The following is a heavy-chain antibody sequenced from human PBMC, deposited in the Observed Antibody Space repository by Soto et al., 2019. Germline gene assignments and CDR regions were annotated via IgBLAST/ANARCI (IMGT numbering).Heavy chain of an antibody. CDR1: GFSITTYA. CDR3: AKNEPVAANYFDS. Sequence: GGSLRLSCVVRGFSITTYAMTWVRQVPGRGLEWVSTISGSGFSTYYADSVKGQFTIARDTSKNVLYLQMNSLRVEDTAVYFCAKNEPVAANYFDSWGQGTLVTVSS. V-gene: IGHV3-23*01. J-gene: IGHJ4*02. D-gene: IGHD2-2*01. CDR2: ISGSGFST.